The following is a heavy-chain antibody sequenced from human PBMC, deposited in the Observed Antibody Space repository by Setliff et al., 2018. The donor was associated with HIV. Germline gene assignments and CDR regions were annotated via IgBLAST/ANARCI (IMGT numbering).Heavy chain of an antibody. D-gene: IGHD3-10*01. Sequence: SETLSLTCTVSGGSISSDGYYWGWIRQHPGKGLEWFAYIHYGGTTYYNPSLKSRVTLSVDPSKSQFSLKLTSVTAADTALYYCVNTDYFYGRNNFEYWGQGALVTVSS. V-gene: IGHV4-31*03. CDR2: IHYGGTT. J-gene: IGHJ4*02. CDR1: GGSISSDGYY. CDR3: VNTDYFYGRNNFEY.